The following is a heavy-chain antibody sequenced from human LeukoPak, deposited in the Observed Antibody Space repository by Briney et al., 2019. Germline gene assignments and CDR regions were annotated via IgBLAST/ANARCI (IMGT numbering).Heavy chain of an antibody. V-gene: IGHV3-7*01. CDR2: IKQDGSEK. D-gene: IGHD2-15*01. Sequence: GSLRLSCAASGFTFSNYCMSWVRQAPGKGVEWVANIKQDGSEKYYVDSVKGRFTISRDNAKNSLYLQMNSLRAEDTAVFYCARDRLAAGRAFDIWGQGTTVTVSS. CDR1: GFTFSNYC. J-gene: IGHJ3*02. CDR3: ARDRLAAGRAFDI.